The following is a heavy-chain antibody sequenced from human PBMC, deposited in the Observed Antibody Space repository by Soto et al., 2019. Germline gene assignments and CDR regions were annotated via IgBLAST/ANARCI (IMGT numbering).Heavy chain of an antibody. D-gene: IGHD1-1*01. CDR1: GATVSSATYC. Sequence: SETLWLTCTVSGATVSSATYCWNWIRQQPGKPLESIGYIYYSGSTNYNPSLKSPVTISLDTPNAQFSLKLSSVTAADADVYSCARTRDNNTNYYYALDVWGPGTTVTVSS. CDR3: ARTRDNNTNYYYALDV. V-gene: IGHV4-61*01. CDR2: IYYSGST. J-gene: IGHJ6*02.